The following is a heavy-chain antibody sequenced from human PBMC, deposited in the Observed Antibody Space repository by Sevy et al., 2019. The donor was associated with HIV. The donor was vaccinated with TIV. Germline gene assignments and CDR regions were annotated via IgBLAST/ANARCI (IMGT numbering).Heavy chain of an antibody. CDR3: ARERRVSYCYYGMDV. CDR1: GFTFSSYS. J-gene: IGHJ6*02. CDR2: ISSSSSYI. V-gene: IGHV3-21*01. D-gene: IGHD2-8*01. Sequence: GGSLRLSCAASGFTFSSYSMNWVRQAPGKGLEWVSSISSSSSYIYYADSVKGRFTISRDNAKNSLYLQMNSLRAEDTAVYYCARERRVSYCYYGMDVWGQGTTVTVSS.